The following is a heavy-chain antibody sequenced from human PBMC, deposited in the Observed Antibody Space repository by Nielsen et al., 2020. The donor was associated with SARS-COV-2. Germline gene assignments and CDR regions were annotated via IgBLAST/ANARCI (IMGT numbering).Heavy chain of an antibody. CDR1: GGTFSSYA. D-gene: IGHD6-13*01. V-gene: IGHV1-69*04. J-gene: IGHJ6*02. CDR3: ARYRYSSSWREKTYYYYGMDV. Sequence: SVKVSCKASGGTFSSYAISWVRQAPGQGLEWMGRIIPILGIANYAQKFQGRVTITADKSTSTAYMELSSLRSEDTAVYYCARYRYSSSWREKTYYYYGMDVWGQGTTVTVSS. CDR2: IIPILGIA.